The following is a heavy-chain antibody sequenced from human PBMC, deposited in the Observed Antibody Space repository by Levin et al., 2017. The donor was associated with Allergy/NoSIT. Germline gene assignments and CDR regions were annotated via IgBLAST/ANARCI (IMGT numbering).Heavy chain of an antibody. CDR1: GFSFSTYA. Sequence: PAGGSLRLSCTASGFSFSTYAMHWVRQTPGKGLQWVAVISPDGGETGYVDSVRGRFAISRDNSKNTLYLQLNSLRPDDTAVYYCAKVRQWLFRGGFDYWGQGNLVTVSS. J-gene: IGHJ4*02. D-gene: IGHD6-19*01. CDR2: ISPDGGET. CDR3: AKVRQWLFRGGFDY. V-gene: IGHV3-30*18.